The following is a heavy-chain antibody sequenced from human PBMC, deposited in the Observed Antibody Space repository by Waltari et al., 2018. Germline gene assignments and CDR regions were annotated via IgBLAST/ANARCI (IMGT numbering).Heavy chain of an antibody. Sequence: EVQLVESGGGLVKPGGSLRLSCAASGFTFSSYSMSWVRQAPGKGLEWVSSIGSSSSYLYDADSVKGRFTISRDNAKSSLYLQMDSLRVEDTAVYYCARGDTIAAVHNWFDPWGQGTLVTVSS. D-gene: IGHD6-25*01. CDR1: GFTFSSYS. J-gene: IGHJ5*02. V-gene: IGHV3-21*01. CDR3: ARGDTIAAVHNWFDP. CDR2: IGSSSSYL.